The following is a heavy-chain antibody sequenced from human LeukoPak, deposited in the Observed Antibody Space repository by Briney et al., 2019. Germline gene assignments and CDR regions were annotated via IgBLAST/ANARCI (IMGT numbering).Heavy chain of an antibody. CDR3: ARLAHCSSGSCDFDY. D-gene: IGHD2-15*01. V-gene: IGHV4-39*01. Sequence: SETLSLTCTVSGGSISSRSFYWGWIRQPPGKGLEWIGSIYYSGSTSYNPSLKSRFTISVDTSKNQFSLKLSSVTAADTAVYYCARLAHCSSGSCDFDYWGQGTLVIVSS. CDR2: IYYSGST. CDR1: GGSISSRSFY. J-gene: IGHJ4*02.